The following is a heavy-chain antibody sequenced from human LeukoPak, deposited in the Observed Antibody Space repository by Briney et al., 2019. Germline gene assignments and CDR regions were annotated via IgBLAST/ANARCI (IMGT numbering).Heavy chain of an antibody. V-gene: IGHV4-38-2*02. CDR1: GYSISSGYY. Sequence: SETLSLTCTVSGYSISSGYYWGWIRQPPGKGLEWIGSTYHSGRTFYNPSLKSRVTTSVDTSKNQFFLKLTSVTAADTAVYFCARLYLPATRFDHGGQGTLLTVP. CDR2: TYHSGRT. D-gene: IGHD5-24*01. CDR3: ARLYLPATRFDH. J-gene: IGHJ4*02.